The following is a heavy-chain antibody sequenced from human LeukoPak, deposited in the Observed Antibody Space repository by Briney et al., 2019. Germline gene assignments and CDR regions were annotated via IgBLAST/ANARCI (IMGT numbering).Heavy chain of an antibody. Sequence: GGSLRLSCAASGFTFSSYWMHWVRQAPGKGLVWVSRINSDGSSTSYADSVKGRFTISRDNAKNTLYLQMNSLRAEDTAVYYCARVRGSGNRGYFDYWGQGTLVTVSS. V-gene: IGHV3-74*01. CDR3: ARVRGSGNRGYFDY. CDR1: GFTFSSYW. J-gene: IGHJ4*02. D-gene: IGHD1-26*01. CDR2: INSDGSST.